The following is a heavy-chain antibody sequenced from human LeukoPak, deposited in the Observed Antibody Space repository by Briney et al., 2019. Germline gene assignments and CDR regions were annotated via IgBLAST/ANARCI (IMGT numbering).Heavy chain of an antibody. CDR1: GLTFSFYS. J-gene: IGHJ4*02. D-gene: IGHD6-6*01. CDR2: ISSFSGTI. Sequence: GGSLRLSCAASGLTFSFYSMNWVRQAPGKGLEWVSYISSFSGTINYAESVKGRFTISRDNAKNSLYLQMNSLRADDTAVYYCVRDQGGSSSHWGQGTLVTVSS. CDR3: VRDQGGSSSH. V-gene: IGHV3-48*01.